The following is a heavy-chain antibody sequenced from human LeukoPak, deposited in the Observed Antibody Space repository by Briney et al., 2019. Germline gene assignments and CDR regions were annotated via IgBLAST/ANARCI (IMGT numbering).Heavy chain of an antibody. Sequence: PGGSLRLSCAASGLTFSSYWMSWVRQAPGKGLEWVANIKQDGSEKYYVDSVKGRFTISRDNAKNSLYLQMNSLRAEDTAVYYCARDGPQYSSSWYRGYMDVWGKGTTVTVSS. D-gene: IGHD6-13*01. CDR3: ARDGPQYSSSWYRGYMDV. V-gene: IGHV3-7*01. CDR1: GLTFSSYW. J-gene: IGHJ6*03. CDR2: IKQDGSEK.